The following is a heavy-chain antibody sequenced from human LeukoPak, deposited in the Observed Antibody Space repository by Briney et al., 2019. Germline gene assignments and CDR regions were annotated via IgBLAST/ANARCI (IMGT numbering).Heavy chain of an antibody. Sequence: GGSLRLSCAASGFTFSSYAMHWVRQAPGKGLEWVAVISYDGSNKYYADSVKGRFTISRDNSKNTLYLQMNSLRAEDTVVYYCARARPVALFDYWGQGTLVTVSS. D-gene: IGHD6-19*01. CDR2: ISYDGSNK. CDR1: GFTFSSYA. CDR3: ARARPVALFDY. V-gene: IGHV3-30-3*01. J-gene: IGHJ4*02.